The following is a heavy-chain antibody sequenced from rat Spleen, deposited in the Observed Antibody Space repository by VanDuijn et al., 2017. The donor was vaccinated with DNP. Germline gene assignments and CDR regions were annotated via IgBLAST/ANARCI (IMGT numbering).Heavy chain of an antibody. Sequence: EVRLVESGGGLVQPGRSLKLSCAASGFTFSDYYMSWVRQAPTTGLEWVASINPDGGSTYYRDSVKGRFTISRDNAKSTLYLQMDSLRSEDTATYYCTTDFERGYWGQGVMVTVSS. CDR1: GFTFSDYY. CDR3: TTDFERGY. CDR2: INPDGGST. V-gene: IGHV5-27*01. J-gene: IGHJ2*01. D-gene: IGHD1-11*01.